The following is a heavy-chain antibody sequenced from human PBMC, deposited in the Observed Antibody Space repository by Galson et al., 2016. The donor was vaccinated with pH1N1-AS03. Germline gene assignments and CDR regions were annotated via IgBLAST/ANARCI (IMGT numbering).Heavy chain of an antibody. CDR1: GFNFINYA. J-gene: IGHJ4*02. D-gene: IGHD2-15*01. Sequence: SLRLSCAASGFNFINYAMTWVRQTPGKGLEWVSSADGVGAYTFYADSVRGRFTISRDNSKNTVYLQMNNLKAEDTAIYYCGKDRLRSGGMWGQGTLVTVSS. CDR3: GKDRLRSGGM. CDR2: ADGVGAYT. V-gene: IGHV3-23*01.